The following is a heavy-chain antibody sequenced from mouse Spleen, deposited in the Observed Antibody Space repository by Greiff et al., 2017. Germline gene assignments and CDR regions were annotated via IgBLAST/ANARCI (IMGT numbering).Heavy chain of an antibody. Sequence: VQLKESGTVLARPGASVKMSCKTSGYTFTSYWMHWVKQSHGKSLEWIGYINPNNGGTSYNQKFKGKATLTVNKSSSTAYMELRSLTSEDSAVYYCAREGDGYYLDYWGQGTTLTVSS. CDR3: AREGDGYYLDY. CDR1: GYTFTSYW. V-gene: IGHV1-22*01. J-gene: IGHJ2*01. CDR2: INPNNGGT. D-gene: IGHD2-3*01.